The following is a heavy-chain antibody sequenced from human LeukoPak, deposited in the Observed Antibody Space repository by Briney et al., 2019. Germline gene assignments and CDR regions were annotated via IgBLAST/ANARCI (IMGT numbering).Heavy chain of an antibody. V-gene: IGHV3-74*01. CDR3: VKGGGPRGFDY. J-gene: IGHJ4*02. D-gene: IGHD3-10*01. Sequence: GGSLRLSCAASEFTFSSYWMHWVRQAPGKGLVWVSRVDSEGSTTRYADAVKGRFTISRDNAKDTLYLQMNSLRAEDTGIYYCVKGGGPRGFDYWGQGILVTVSS. CDR2: VDSEGSTT. CDR1: EFTFSSYW.